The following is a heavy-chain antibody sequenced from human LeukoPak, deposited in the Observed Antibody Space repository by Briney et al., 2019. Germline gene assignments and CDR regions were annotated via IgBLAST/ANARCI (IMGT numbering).Heavy chain of an antibody. D-gene: IGHD5-12*01. V-gene: IGHV4-59*08. CDR3: ARGTGYSGYAFDY. Sequence: PSETLSLTCTVSGGSISSYYWSWIRQPPGKGLEWIGYIYYSVSTNYNPSLKSRVTISVDTSKNQFSLKLSPVTAADTAVYYCARGTGYSGYAFDYWGQGTLVTVSS. J-gene: IGHJ4*02. CDR2: IYYSVST. CDR1: GGSISSYY.